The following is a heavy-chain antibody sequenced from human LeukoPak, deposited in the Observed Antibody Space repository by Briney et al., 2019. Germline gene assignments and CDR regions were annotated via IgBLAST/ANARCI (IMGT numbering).Heavy chain of an antibody. Sequence: KPSGTLSLTCAVSGGSISSSNWWSWVRQPPGKGLEWIGEIYHSGSTNYNPSLKSRVTISVDKSKNQFSLKLSSVTAADTAVYYCARQTRYCSSTTCSDLHYYYNYYIDVWGKGTTVTISS. J-gene: IGHJ6*03. V-gene: IGHV4-4*02. D-gene: IGHD2-2*01. CDR1: GGSISSSNW. CDR3: ARQTRYCSSTTCSDLHYYYNYYIDV. CDR2: IYHSGST.